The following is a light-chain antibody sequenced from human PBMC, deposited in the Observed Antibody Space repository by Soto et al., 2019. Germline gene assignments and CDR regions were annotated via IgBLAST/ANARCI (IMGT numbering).Light chain of an antibody. J-gene: IGLJ1*01. CDR3: CSYAGSSTPLV. Sequence: QSVRTQPASVSGSPGQSITISCTGTSSDVGSYNLVSWYQQHPGKAPKLMIYEGSKRPSGVSNRFSGSKSGNTASLTISGLQAEDEADYYCCSYAGSSTPLVFGTGTKVTVL. V-gene: IGLV2-23*01. CDR1: SSDVGSYNL. CDR2: EGS.